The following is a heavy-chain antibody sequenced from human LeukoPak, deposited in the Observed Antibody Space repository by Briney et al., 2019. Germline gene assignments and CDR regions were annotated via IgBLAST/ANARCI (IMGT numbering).Heavy chain of an antibody. D-gene: IGHD3-22*01. CDR1: GGTFSSYA. J-gene: IGHJ6*02. Sequence: GASVKVSCKASGGTFSSYAISWVRQAPGQGLEWMGGIIPIFGTANYAQKFQGRVTITRDTSASTAYMELSSLRSEDTAVYYCAKRGYYDSSGYGYYYGMDVWGQGTTVTVSS. CDR3: AKRGYYDSSGYGYYYGMDV. V-gene: IGHV1-69*05. CDR2: IIPIFGTA.